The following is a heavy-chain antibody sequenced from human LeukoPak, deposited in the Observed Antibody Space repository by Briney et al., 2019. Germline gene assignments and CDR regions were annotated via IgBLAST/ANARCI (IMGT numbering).Heavy chain of an antibody. CDR2: IYYSGST. CDR3: ARDMGSSWHWGYYFDY. V-gene: IGHV4-59*12. CDR1: GGSISSYY. J-gene: IGHJ4*02. D-gene: IGHD6-13*01. Sequence: SETLSLTCTVSGGSISSYYWSWIRQPPGKGLEWIGYIYYSGSTNYNPSLKSRVTMSVDTSKNQFSLKLSSVTAADTAVYYCARDMGSSWHWGYYFDYWGQGTLVTVSS.